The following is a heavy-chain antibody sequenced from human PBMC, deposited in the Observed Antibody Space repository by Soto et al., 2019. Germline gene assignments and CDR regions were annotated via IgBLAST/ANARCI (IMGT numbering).Heavy chain of an antibody. CDR1: GYTFTSYG. CDR2: ISAYNGNT. J-gene: IGHJ5*02. D-gene: IGHD2-8*01. V-gene: IGHV1-18*01. Sequence: GASVKVSCKASGYTFTSYGISLVRQAPGQGLEWMGWISAYNGNTNYAQKLQGRVTMTTDTSTSTAYMELRSLRSDDTAVYYCARADIVLMVYAINWFDPWGQGTLVTVSS. CDR3: ARADIVLMVYAINWFDP.